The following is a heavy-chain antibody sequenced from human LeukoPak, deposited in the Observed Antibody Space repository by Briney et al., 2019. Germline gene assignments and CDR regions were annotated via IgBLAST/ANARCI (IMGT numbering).Heavy chain of an antibody. CDR1: GFTFSSYT. Sequence: GGSLRLSCTASGFTFSSYTVNWVRQAPAMGLDWVSAISGSGGVTFYADSVKGRFTISRDNSKNTLYLQMNSLRAEDTAVYYCAREVYRGNSNWFDPWGQGTLVTVSS. J-gene: IGHJ5*02. CDR2: ISGSGGVT. CDR3: AREVYRGNSNWFDP. V-gene: IGHV3-23*01. D-gene: IGHD4-23*01.